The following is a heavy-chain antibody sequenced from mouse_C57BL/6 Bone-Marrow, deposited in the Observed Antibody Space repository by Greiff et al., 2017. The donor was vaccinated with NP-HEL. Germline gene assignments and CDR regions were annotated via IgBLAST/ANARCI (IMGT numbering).Heavy chain of an antibody. CDR1: GYSITSGYY. CDR2: ISYDGSN. Sequence: EVKLMESGPGLVKPSQSLSLTCSVTGYSITSGYYWNWIRQFPGNKLEWMGYISYDGSNNYNPSLKNRISITRDTSKNQFFLKLNSVTTEDTATYYCARVGYDGGNYFDYWGQGTTLTVSS. D-gene: IGHD2-2*01. CDR3: ARVGYDGGNYFDY. J-gene: IGHJ2*01. V-gene: IGHV3-6*01.